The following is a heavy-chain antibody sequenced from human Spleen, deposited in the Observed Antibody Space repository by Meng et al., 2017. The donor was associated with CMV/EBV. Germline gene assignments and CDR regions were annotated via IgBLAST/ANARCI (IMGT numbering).Heavy chain of an antibody. CDR2: ISRSSSKM. J-gene: IGHJ5*02. D-gene: IGHD2-2*01. CDR3: ARDLLTRIVVVPTTQRGEPNWFDP. V-gene: IGHV3-48*04. Sequence: GGSLRLSCAASGFAFSSYNMNWVRQAPGKGPEWVSFISRSSSKMYYADSVKGRFTVSRDDAKNSLYLQMNSLRAEDTAVYYCARDLLTRIVVVPTTQRGEPNWFDPWGQGTLVTVSS. CDR1: GFAFSSYN.